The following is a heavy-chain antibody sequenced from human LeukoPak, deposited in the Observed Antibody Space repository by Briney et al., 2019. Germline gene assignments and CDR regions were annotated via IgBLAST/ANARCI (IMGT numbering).Heavy chain of an antibody. CDR3: ARNNWNDGSFDY. D-gene: IGHD1-20*01. V-gene: IGHV3-13*01. CDR2: IGTAGDT. CDR1: GFTFSSYD. Sequence: GGSLRLSCAASGFTFSSYDMHWVRHATGKGLEWVSAIGTAGDTYYPGSVKGRFTISRENAKNSLYLQMNSLRAGDTAVYYCARNNWNDGSFDYWGQGTLVTVSS. J-gene: IGHJ4*02.